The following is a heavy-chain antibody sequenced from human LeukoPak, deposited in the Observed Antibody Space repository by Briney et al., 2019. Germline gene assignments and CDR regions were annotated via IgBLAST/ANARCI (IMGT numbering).Heavy chain of an antibody. D-gene: IGHD5-18*01. CDR3: TTERYSYAHNWFDP. CDR1: GFTFTNAW. CDR2: IKGKADGGTT. V-gene: IGHV3-15*01. J-gene: IGHJ5*02. Sequence: PGGSLRLSCAASGFTFTNAWMNWVRQAPGKGLEWLGRIKGKADGGTTDYAAPVKGRFIISRDDSKNTLYLQMNSLKTEDTAVYYCTTERYSYAHNWFDPWGQGTLVTVSS.